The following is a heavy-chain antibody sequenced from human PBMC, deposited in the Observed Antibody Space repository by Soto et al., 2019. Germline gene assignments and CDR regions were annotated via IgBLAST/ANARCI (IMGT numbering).Heavy chain of an antibody. CDR3: ARHEWIQLWLFDY. V-gene: IGHV4-59*08. CDR1: GGSISSYY. CDR2: IYYSGST. D-gene: IGHD5-18*01. J-gene: IGHJ4*02. Sequence: SETLSLTCTVSGGSISSYYWSWIRQPPGKGLEWIGYIYYSGSTNYNPSLKSRVTISVDTSKNQFSLKLSSVTAADTAVYYCARHEWIQLWLFDYWGQGTLVTVSS.